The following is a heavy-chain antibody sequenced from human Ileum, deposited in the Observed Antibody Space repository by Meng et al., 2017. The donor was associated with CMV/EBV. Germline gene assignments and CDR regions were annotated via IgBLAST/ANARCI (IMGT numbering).Heavy chain of an antibody. CDR1: GDSITTVNSY. CDR3: ARGRVAQDY. V-gene: IGHV4-30-4*01. Sequence: QMQRKEVGPGLVKPSDTLSLICSVSGDSITTVNSYWSWIRQAPGKDMEWIGYIYNSGKTDCNPSLKSRVTISIDTSKNQFSLKLTSVTAADTAVHYCARGRVAQDYWGQGTLVTVSS. CDR2: IYNSGKT. J-gene: IGHJ4*02.